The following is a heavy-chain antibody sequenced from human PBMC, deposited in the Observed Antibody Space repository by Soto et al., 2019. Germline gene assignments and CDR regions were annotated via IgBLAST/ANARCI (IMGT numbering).Heavy chain of an antibody. Sequence: XGSLRLSCAASGFTFSDYYMSWIRQAPGKGLEWVSYISSSGSTIYYADSVKGRFTISRDNAKNSLYLQMNSLRAEDTAVYYCARSRNILTGPDLYYFDYWGQGTLVTVSS. D-gene: IGHD3-9*01. V-gene: IGHV3-11*01. CDR3: ARSRNILTGPDLYYFDY. CDR1: GFTFSDYY. J-gene: IGHJ4*02. CDR2: ISSSGSTI.